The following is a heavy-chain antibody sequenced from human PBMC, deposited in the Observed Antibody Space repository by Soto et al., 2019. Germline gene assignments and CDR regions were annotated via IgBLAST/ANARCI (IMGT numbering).Heavy chain of an antibody. J-gene: IGHJ4*02. CDR3: AREACTCGSCVYFGPDY. CDR2: IKSDGSST. CDR1: GFTFSSYW. D-gene: IGHD2-15*01. Sequence: EVQLVESGGGLVQPGGSLRLSCAVSGFTFSSYWMHWVRQAPGKGLVWVSRIKSDGSSTNYADSVKGRFTISRDNAXNXLYLQMNSLRAEDTSLYYCAREACTCGSCVYFGPDYWGQGTLVTVSS. V-gene: IGHV3-74*01.